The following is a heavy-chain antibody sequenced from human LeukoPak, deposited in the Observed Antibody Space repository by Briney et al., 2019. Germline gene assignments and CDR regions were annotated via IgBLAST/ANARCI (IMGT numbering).Heavy chain of an antibody. CDR1: GGSTSSSCYY. CDR2: IYYSGST. V-gene: IGHV4-39*01. CDR3: ARATNGYGY. Sequence: SETLSLTCTVSGGSTSSSCYYWGWIRQPPGKGLEWIGSIYYSGSTYYNPSLKSRVTISVDTSKNQFSLKLSSVTAADTAVYYCARATNGYGYWGQGTLVTVSS. D-gene: IGHD2-8*01. J-gene: IGHJ4*02.